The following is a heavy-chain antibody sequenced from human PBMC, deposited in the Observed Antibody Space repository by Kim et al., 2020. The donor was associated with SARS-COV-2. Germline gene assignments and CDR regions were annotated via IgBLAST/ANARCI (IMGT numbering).Heavy chain of an antibody. Sequence: GNGNTKYSQKFQGRVTITRDTSASTAYMELSSLRSEDTAVYYCARPLGNYWGQGTLVTVSS. CDR2: GNGNT. CDR3: ARPLGNY. V-gene: IGHV1-3*01. J-gene: IGHJ4*02.